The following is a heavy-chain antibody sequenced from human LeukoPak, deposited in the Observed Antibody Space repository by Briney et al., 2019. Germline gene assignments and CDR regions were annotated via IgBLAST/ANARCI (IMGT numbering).Heavy chain of an antibody. D-gene: IGHD3-22*01. CDR3: ARDDYYYDSSGQPEY. CDR1: GYTFTSYG. CDR2: ISAYNGNT. Sequence: ASVKVSCKASGYTFTSYGISWVRQAPGQGLEWMGWISAYNGNTNYAQKLQGRVTMTTDTSTSTAYMELRSLRSDDTAVYYCARDDYYYDSSGQPEYWGQGTLVTVSS. V-gene: IGHV1-18*01. J-gene: IGHJ4*02.